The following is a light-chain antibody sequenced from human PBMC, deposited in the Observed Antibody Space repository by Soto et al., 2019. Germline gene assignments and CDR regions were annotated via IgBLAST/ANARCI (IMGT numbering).Light chain of an antibody. J-gene: IGKJ4*01. CDR2: PAS. V-gene: IGKV1-9*01. Sequence: DIQLTQSPSFLSASVGDKVTIPCRASQDISDYLAWYQQRPGKAPKLLIFPASTLQSGVPSRFSGSGSGTEFTLTISSLQPEDFATYSCQQLNSYPLTFGGGTKVDIK. CDR1: QDISDY. CDR3: QQLNSYPLT.